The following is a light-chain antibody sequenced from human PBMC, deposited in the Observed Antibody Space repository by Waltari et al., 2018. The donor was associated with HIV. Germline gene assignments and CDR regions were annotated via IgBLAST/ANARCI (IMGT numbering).Light chain of an antibody. Sequence: QSALTQPASVSGSPGQSITISCTGASSNIGTSNYVSWYLQRPGKAPQIIIYEVTNRPSGVSARFSGSKSGNTASLTISRLQPEDEAVYFCNSFTNSGTLEFGGGTKLTVL. J-gene: IGLJ3*02. CDR2: EVT. CDR1: SSNIGTSNY. CDR3: NSFTNSGTLE. V-gene: IGLV2-14*01.